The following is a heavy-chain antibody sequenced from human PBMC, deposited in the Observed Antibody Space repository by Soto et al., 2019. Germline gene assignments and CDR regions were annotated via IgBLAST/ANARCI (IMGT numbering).Heavy chain of an antibody. CDR3: ARYSWYYNSSGFSDY. V-gene: IGHV3-30-3*01. Sequence: GGSLRLSCAASGFTFSSYAMHWVRQAPGKGLEWVAVISYDGSNKYYADSVKGRFTISRDNSKNTLYLQMNSLRAEDTAVYYCARYSWYYNSSGFSDYWGQGTLVTVSS. CDR1: GFTFSSYA. D-gene: IGHD3-22*01. J-gene: IGHJ4*02. CDR2: ISYDGSNK.